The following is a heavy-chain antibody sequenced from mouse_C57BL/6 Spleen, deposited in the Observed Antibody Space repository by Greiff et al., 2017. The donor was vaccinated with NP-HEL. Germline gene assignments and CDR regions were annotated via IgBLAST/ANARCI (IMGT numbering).Heavy chain of an antibody. CDR2: INYDGSST. V-gene: IGHV5-16*01. Sequence: EVKLMESEGGLVQPGSSMKLSCTASGFTFSDYYMAWVRQVPEKGLEWVANINYDGSSTYYLDSLKSRFIISRDNAKNILYLQMSSLKSEDTATYYCARVFPVYAMDYWGQGTSVTVSS. CDR1: GFTFSDYY. J-gene: IGHJ4*01. CDR3: ARVFPVYAMDY.